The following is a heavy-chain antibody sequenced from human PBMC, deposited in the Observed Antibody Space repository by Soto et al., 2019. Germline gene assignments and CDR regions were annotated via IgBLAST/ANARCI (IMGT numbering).Heavy chain of an antibody. CDR2: IHPTGEP. CDR1: GFTVSRHY. D-gene: IGHD1-1*01. Sequence: GGSLRLSCAGSGFTVSRHYMTWVRQAAGKGLEWVAFIHPTGEPFYSDSVKGRFAISRDTFKNTLSLQMNSLRVEDTAVYYCTAGPEDAGFHPWGQGTLVTVSS. J-gene: IGHJ5*02. V-gene: IGHV3-66*01. CDR3: TAGPEDAGFHP.